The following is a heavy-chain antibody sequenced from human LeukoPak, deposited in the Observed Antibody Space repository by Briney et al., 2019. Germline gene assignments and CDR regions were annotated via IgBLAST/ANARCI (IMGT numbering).Heavy chain of an antibody. CDR2: INRSGST. D-gene: IGHD2-2*01. CDR3: ARVLWGIVVVPAAMKIFDY. V-gene: IGHV4-34*01. J-gene: IGHJ4*02. Sequence: SETLSLTCAVYGGSFSGYYWSWIRQPPGKGLEWIGEINRSGSTNYNPSLKSRVTISVDTSKNQFSLQLSSVTAADTAVYYCARVLWGIVVVPAAMKIFDYWGQGTLVTVSS. CDR1: GGSFSGYY.